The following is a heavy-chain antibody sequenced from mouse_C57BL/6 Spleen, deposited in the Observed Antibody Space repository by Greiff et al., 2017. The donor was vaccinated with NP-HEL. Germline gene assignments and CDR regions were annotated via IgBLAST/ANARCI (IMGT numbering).Heavy chain of an antibody. CDR2: INPNNGGT. CDR1: GYTFTDYN. J-gene: IGHJ4*01. Sequence: VQLQQSGPELVKPGASVKMSCKASGYTFTDYNMHWVKQSHGKSLEWIGYINPNNGGTSYNQKFKGKATLTVNKSSSTAYMELRSLTSEDSAVYYCASPFTTVVADYAMDYWGQGTSVTVSS. CDR3: ASPFTTVVADYAMDY. D-gene: IGHD1-1*01. V-gene: IGHV1-22*01.